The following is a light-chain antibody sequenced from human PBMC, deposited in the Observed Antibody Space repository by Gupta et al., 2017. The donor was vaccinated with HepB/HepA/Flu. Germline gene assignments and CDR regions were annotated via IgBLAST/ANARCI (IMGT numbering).Light chain of an antibody. V-gene: IGKV3-11*01. CDR1: QSVSTY. Sequence: EIVLTQSPATLSLSPGERATLSCRASQSVSTYLAWYQQKPGQAPRLLIYDASNSATGIPARFSGSGSGTDFTLTVISLEPEDFAIYYCQHRMNWPITFGRGTKVEIK. J-gene: IGKJ4*01. CDR3: QHRMNWPIT. CDR2: DAS.